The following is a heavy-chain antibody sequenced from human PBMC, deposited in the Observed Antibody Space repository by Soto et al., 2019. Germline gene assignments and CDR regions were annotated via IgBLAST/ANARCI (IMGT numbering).Heavy chain of an antibody. V-gene: IGHV3-33*01. CDR2: MWYDGTNE. J-gene: IGHJ4*01. D-gene: IGHD2-2*01. Sequence: GGSLRLSCAASGFTFSTYGMHWVRQAPGKGLEWVAVMWYDGTNEKYADSVKGRFTISRDNSKSTLYLQMNSLRAEDTGVYYCARTDCSSSTCPSDLVGATTMDYRGHGTPVTVS. CDR1: GFTFSTYG. CDR3: ARTDCSSSTCPSDLVGATTMDY.